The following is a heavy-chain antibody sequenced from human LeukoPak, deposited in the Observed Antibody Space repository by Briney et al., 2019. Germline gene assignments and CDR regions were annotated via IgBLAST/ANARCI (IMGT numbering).Heavy chain of an antibody. Sequence: SETLSLTCTVSGGSINSYYWSWIRQPPGKGLEWIGYMYYSGSTNYNPSLKSRVIISVDTSKNQVSLKLSSVTAADTAVYYCARTNGGSYNVADYWGQGTLVTVSS. D-gene: IGHD1-26*01. CDR3: ARTNGGSYNVADY. J-gene: IGHJ4*02. CDR2: MYYSGST. CDR1: GGSINSYY. V-gene: IGHV4-59*08.